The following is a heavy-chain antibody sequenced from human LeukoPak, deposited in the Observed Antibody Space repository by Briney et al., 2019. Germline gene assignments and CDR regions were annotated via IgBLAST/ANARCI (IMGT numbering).Heavy chain of an antibody. CDR1: GFTFSSYG. V-gene: IGHV3-33*01. J-gene: IGHJ6*02. Sequence: GGSLRLSCAASGFTFSSYGMHWVRQAPVKGLEWVAVIWYDGSNKYYADSVKGRFTISRDNSKNTLYLQMNSLRAEDTAVYYCARDGYYGMDVWGQGTTVTVSS. CDR2: IWYDGSNK. CDR3: ARDGYYGMDV.